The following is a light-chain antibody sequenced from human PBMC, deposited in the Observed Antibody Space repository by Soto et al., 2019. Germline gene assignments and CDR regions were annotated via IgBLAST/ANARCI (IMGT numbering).Light chain of an antibody. CDR3: PLYQTYSRP. V-gene: IGKV1-5*01. CDR2: DGS. J-gene: IGKJ1*01. CDR1: QSINTW. Sequence: DIQMTQSPSTVSASVGDRITITCRASQSINTWLAWYRQRPGEAPQLLIYDGSTLAMGVPSRFSGSGSGTDVTLSISRLQSDDFATCYCPLYQTYSRPFGQGPKVEV.